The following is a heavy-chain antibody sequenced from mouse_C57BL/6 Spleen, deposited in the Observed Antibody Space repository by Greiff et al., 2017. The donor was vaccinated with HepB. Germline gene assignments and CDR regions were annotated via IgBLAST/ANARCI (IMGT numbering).Heavy chain of an antibody. CDR2: IDPSDSYT. CDR3: ARGDVSSPCAY. D-gene: IGHD1-1*01. V-gene: IGHV1-69*01. CDR1: GYTFTSYW. J-gene: IGHJ3*01. Sequence: VQLQQSGAELVMPGASVKLSCKASGYTFTSYWMHWVKQRPGQGLEWIGEIDPSDSYTNYNQKFKGKSTLTVDKSSSTAYMQLSSLTSEDSAVYYGARGDVSSPCAYWGQGTLVTVSA.